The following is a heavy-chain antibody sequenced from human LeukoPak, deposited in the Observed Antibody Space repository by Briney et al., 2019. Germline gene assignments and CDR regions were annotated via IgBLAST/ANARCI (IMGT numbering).Heavy chain of an antibody. J-gene: IGHJ6*03. CDR3: AGGYCSSTSCYSYYYYMDV. CDR1: GDSVTNDFF. D-gene: IGHD2-2*02. CDR2: FCLGRDT. Sequence: PSETLSLTCTVSGDSVTNDFFWGWVRQPPGKELEWIGSFCLGRDTYYRPSLKSRVTISVDTSKNQFSLKLSSVTAADTAVYYCAGGYCSSTSCYSYYYYMDVWGKGTTVTVSS. V-gene: IGHV4-38-2*02.